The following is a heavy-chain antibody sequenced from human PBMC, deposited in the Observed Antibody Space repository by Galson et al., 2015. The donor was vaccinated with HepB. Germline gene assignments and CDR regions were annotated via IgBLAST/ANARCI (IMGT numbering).Heavy chain of an antibody. Sequence: SVKVSCKASGYTFTGYYMHWVRQAPGQGLEWMGRINPNSGGTNYAQKFQGRVTMTRDTSISTAYMELSRLRSDDTAVYYCARPYCSGGSCSDAFDIWGQGTMVTVSS. CDR2: INPNSGGT. D-gene: IGHD2-15*01. V-gene: IGHV1-2*06. J-gene: IGHJ3*02. CDR1: GYTFTGYY. CDR3: ARPYCSGGSCSDAFDI.